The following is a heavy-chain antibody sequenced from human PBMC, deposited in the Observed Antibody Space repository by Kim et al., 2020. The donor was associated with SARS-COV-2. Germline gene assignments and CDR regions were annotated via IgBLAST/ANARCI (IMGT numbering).Heavy chain of an antibody. CDR2: ISSSSSTI. CDR3: ARDLYDSSGYSIYYFDY. Sequence: VGSLRLSCAASGFTFSSYSMNWVRQAPGKGLEWVSYISSSSSTIYYADSVKGRFTISRDNAKNSLYLQMNSLRDEDTAVYYCARDLYDSSGYSIYYFDYWCQGTLVTVSS. J-gene: IGHJ4*02. V-gene: IGHV3-48*02. D-gene: IGHD3-22*01. CDR1: GFTFSSYS.